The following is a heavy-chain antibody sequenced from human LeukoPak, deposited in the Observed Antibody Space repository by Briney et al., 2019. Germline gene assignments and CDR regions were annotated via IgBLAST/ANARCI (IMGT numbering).Heavy chain of an antibody. V-gene: IGHV3-7*01. Sequence: PGGSLRLSCAASGFTFSSYWMSWVRQAPGKGLEWVANIRQDGSEKYYVDSVKGRFTISRDNAKTSLYLQMNSLRAEDTAVYYCASLSGETYGYYGMDVWGQGTTVTVSS. CDR3: ASLSGETYGYYGMDV. D-gene: IGHD5-18*01. CDR1: GFTFSSYW. CDR2: IRQDGSEK. J-gene: IGHJ6*02.